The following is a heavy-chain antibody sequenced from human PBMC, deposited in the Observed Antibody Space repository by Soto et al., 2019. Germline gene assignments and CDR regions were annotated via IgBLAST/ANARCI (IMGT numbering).Heavy chain of an antibody. CDR3: ARDGWSVADRNYYGMDV. J-gene: IGHJ6*02. V-gene: IGHV4-59*01. CDR2: IYYSGST. D-gene: IGHD6-6*01. Sequence: SETLSLTCTVSGGSISSYYWSWIRQPPGKGLEWIGYIYYSGSTNYNPSLKSRVTISVDTSKNQFSLKLSSVTAADTAVYYCARDGWSVADRNYYGMDVWGQGTTVTVSS. CDR1: GGSISSYY.